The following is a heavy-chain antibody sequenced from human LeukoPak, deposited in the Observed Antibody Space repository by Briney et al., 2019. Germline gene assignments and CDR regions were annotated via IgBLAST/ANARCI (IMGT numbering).Heavy chain of an antibody. V-gene: IGHV3-21*01. CDR1: GFTFSGYS. CDR3: ARVKFQEKYFDY. J-gene: IGHJ4*02. Sequence: PGGSLRLSCAASGFTFSGYSMNWVRQAPGKGLEWVSSISSSSYIYYADSVKGRFTISRDNAKNSLYLQVNSLRAEDTAVYYCARVKFQEKYFDYWGQGTLVTVSS. CDR2: ISSSSYI.